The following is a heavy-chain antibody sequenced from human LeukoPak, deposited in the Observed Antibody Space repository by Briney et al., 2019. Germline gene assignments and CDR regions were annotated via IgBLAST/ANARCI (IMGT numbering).Heavy chain of an antibody. D-gene: IGHD6-6*01. J-gene: IGHJ4*02. CDR3: AKDRRSGYSSSPNYFDY. CDR2: IRYDGSNK. Sequence: KPGGSLRLSCAASGFTFSSYGMHWVRQAPGKGLEWVAFIRYDGSNKYYADSVKGRFTISGDNSKNTLYLQMNSLRAEDTAVYYCAKDRRSGYSSSPNYFDYWGQGTLVTVSS. CDR1: GFTFSSYG. V-gene: IGHV3-30*02.